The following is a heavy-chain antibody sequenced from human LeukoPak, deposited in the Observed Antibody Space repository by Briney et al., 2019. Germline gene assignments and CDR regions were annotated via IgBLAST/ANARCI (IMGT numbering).Heavy chain of an antibody. CDR2: ISGTSITM. CDR3: ARETILAVAGDF. V-gene: IGHV3-48*01. Sequence: PGGSLRLSCAASGFTFNRNNMNWVRQAPVKGLEWVSYISGTSITMYYADSVKGRFTISRDNAKNSLYLQMSSLRADDTAVYYCARETILAVAGDFWGQGTLVTVSS. J-gene: IGHJ4*02. CDR1: GFTFNRNN. D-gene: IGHD6-19*01.